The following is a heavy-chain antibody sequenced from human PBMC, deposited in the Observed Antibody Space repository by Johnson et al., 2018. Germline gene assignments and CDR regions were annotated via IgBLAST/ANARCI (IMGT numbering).Heavy chain of an antibody. CDR2: SSGRGGST. Sequence: VQLVQSGGGLVQPGGSLRVSCAASGFTFSSYAMSWVRQAPGRGLEWGSDSSGRGGSTFYADSVKGRFTISRDNSKNTVYVQINSLRAEDTAVYYCAKGSGSAHYYMDVWGQGTSVIVSS. CDR3: AKGSGSAHYYMDV. V-gene: IGHV3-23*04. CDR1: GFTFSSYA. J-gene: IGHJ6*03.